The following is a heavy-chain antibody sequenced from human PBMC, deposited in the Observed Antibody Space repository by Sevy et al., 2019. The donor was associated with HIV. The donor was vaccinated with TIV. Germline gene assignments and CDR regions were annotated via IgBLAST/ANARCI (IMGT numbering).Heavy chain of an antibody. CDR3: ARDRTLNHGIVGATKSNDAFDI. J-gene: IGHJ3*02. Sequence: ASVKVSCKASGYTFTSYGISWVRQAPGQGLEWMGWISAYNGNTNYAQKLQGRVTMTTDTSTSTAYMELRSLRSDDTAVYYCARDRTLNHGIVGATKSNDAFDIWGQGTMVTVSS. CDR2: ISAYNGNT. CDR1: GYTFTSYG. V-gene: IGHV1-18*01. D-gene: IGHD1-26*01.